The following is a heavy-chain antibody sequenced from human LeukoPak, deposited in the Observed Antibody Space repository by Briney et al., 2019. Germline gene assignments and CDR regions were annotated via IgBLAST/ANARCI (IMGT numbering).Heavy chain of an antibody. D-gene: IGHD4-17*01. CDR1: GFTFSDYY. V-gene: IGHV3-72*01. CDR2: TRTKAKDYTT. J-gene: IGHJ6*02. CDR3: ARGPTVTFNYHYGMDV. Sequence: GGSLRPSCATSGFTFSDYYMDWVRQAPGKGLEWVARTRTKAKDYTTEYAASVKGRFTVSRDESMHSLYLQMNSLKTEDTAVYYCARGPTVTFNYHYGMDVWGQGTTVTVSS.